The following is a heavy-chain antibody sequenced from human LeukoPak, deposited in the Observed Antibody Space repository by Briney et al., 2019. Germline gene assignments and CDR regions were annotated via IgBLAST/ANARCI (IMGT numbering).Heavy chain of an antibody. CDR3: ARGAFHTSSVWFDP. V-gene: IGHV4-34*01. D-gene: IGHD2-2*01. CDR2: INHRGTT. Sequence: SETLSLTCAVSGESFSHYYWSWLRQTPGKGLEWIGEINHRGTTNYNPSLKSRVAISIDTSRNQFSLQVPSVTAADTAVFYCARGAFHTSSVWFDPWGQGTLVTVSS. CDR1: GESFSHYY. J-gene: IGHJ5*02.